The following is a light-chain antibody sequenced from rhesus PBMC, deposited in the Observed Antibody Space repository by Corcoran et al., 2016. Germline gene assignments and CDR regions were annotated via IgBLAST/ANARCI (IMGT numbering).Light chain of an antibody. J-gene: IGKJ2*01. CDR1: QGISNN. V-gene: IGKV1-25*01. Sequence: DIQMTQSPSSLSASVGDRVTITCRASQGISNNLAWYQQKPGKVPKLLIYKASTLQSGIPSRFSGSGSGTDFTLPISSLQPEDFATYYCQHGYGILYSFGQGTKVEIK. CDR2: KAS. CDR3: QHGYGILYS.